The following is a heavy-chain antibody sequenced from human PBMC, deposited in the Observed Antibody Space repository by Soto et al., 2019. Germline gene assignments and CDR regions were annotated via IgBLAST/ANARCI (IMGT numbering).Heavy chain of an antibody. CDR2: IYPGDSDT. CDR1: VYTFTNDW. J-gene: IGHJ6*02. Sequence: PGESLKISCKGSVYTFTNDWIGWVRQMPGKGLEWMGIIYPGDSDTKYNPSFQGQVTISADKSITTTYLQWSSLKASDTAIYYCAASIFYYGMDVWGQGTTVTVSS. CDR3: AASIFYYGMDV. V-gene: IGHV5-51*01.